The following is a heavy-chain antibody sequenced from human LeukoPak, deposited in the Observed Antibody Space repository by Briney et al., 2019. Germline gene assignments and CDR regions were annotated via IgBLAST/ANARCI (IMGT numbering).Heavy chain of an antibody. CDR2: ISDSGGST. J-gene: IGHJ4*02. CDR1: GFTFSNYA. Sequence: GGSLRLSCAASGFTFSNYAMSWVRQAPGKGLEWVSSISDSGGSTYYADSVKGRFTISRDNSKNTLYLQMNSLRAEDTAVYYCARVLRSPGSYYGLAYFDYWGQGTLVTVSS. D-gene: IGHD1-26*01. CDR3: ARVLRSPGSYYGLAYFDY. V-gene: IGHV3-23*01.